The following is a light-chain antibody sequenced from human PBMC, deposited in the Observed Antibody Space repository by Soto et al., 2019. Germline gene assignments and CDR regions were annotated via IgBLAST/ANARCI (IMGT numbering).Light chain of an antibody. Sequence: EIVLAQSPATLSLSPGERATLSCWASQSVGRSLAWYQQKPGQAPRLLINDASNRATGIPARFGGSGSGTDFTLTISSLEPEDFAVYYCQAAGITFGQGTRLEIK. CDR2: DAS. V-gene: IGKV3-11*01. CDR1: QSVGRS. J-gene: IGKJ5*01. CDR3: QAAGIT.